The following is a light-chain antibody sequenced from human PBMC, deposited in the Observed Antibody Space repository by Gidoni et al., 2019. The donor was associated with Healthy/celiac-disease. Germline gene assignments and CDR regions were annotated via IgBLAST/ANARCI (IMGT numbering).Light chain of an antibody. J-gene: IGKJ1*01. Sequence: EIVLKQSPGTLSLSPGERATLYCRASQSVSSSYLAWYQQKPGQDPRLLIYGASSRATGIPDRFSGSGSGTDFTLTISRLEPEDFALYYCQQYGSSGTFGQGTKVEIK. CDR1: QSVSSSY. CDR3: QQYGSSGT. CDR2: GAS. V-gene: IGKV3-20*01.